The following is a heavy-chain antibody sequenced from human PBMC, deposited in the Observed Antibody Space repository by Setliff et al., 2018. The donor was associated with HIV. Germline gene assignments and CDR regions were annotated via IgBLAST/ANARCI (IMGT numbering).Heavy chain of an antibody. D-gene: IGHD2-15*01. V-gene: IGHV1-46*01. Sequence: ASVKVSCKASGGTFTSYYIHWVRQAPGQGLEWMGVIHPSGGSTSYAQSFQDRVTMTRDTSTSTVYMELSSLRSEDTAVYYCARVRYCSGGSCYGGEYWFDPWGHGTLVTVSS. J-gene: IGHJ5*02. CDR1: GGTFTSYY. CDR2: IHPSGGST. CDR3: ARVRYCSGGSCYGGEYWFDP.